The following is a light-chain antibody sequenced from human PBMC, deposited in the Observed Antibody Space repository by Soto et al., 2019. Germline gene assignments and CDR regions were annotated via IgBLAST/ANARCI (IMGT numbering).Light chain of an antibody. Sequence: QSVRTQPASESRSPGQSITISCTGTSSDVGGYNYVSWYQQHPGKAPKLMIYDVSHRPSGVSNRFSGSKSGNTASLTIAGHQAEDEPYYYCSPYASISLYVFGTGTKLTFL. J-gene: IGLJ1*01. CDR2: DVS. V-gene: IGLV2-14*01. CDR3: SPYASISLYV. CDR1: SSDVGGYNY.